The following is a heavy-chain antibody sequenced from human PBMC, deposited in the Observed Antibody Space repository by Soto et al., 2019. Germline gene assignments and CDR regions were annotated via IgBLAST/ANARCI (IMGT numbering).Heavy chain of an antibody. CDR1: GGSTSGNY. CDR2: IYSSGRT. Sequence: QVQLQESGPGPVKASETLSLTCTLSGGSTSGNYWSWIRQPAGKGLEWIGRIYSSGRTHYNPSLMSRVTIAVDKAKSQFSLRLDSVTAADTAVYYCARSDCYGVCRGKWLDPWGQGILVTVSS. V-gene: IGHV4-4*07. CDR3: ARSDCYGVCRGKWLDP. D-gene: IGHD2-21*02. J-gene: IGHJ5*02.